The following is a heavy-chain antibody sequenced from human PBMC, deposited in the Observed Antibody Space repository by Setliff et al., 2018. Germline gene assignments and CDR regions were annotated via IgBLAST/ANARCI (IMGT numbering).Heavy chain of an antibody. J-gene: IGHJ4*02. Sequence: LRLSCVASGITFTSYAMSWVRQAPGKGLEWVSTVSVSGDNTYYTDSVKGRVTMTRDTSTGTVYMELTSLRPEDTAFYYCARGVAPIGYCTLGSCQGFDLWGQGTLVTVSS. CDR3: ARGVAPIGYCTLGSCQGFDL. CDR2: VSVSGDNT. D-gene: IGHD2-15*01. V-gene: IGHV3-23*01. CDR1: GITFTSYA.